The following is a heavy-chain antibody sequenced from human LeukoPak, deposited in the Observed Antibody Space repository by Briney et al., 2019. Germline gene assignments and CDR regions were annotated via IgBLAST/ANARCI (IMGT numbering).Heavy chain of an antibody. Sequence: SSETLSLTCAVYGGSFSGYYWSWIRQPPGKGLEWIGEINHSGSTNYNPSLKSRVTISIDTSKNQFSLKLSSVTPEDTAVYYCARGKVYSYGTGFDYWGQGTLVTVSS. D-gene: IGHD5-18*01. CDR2: INHSGST. CDR3: ARGKVYSYGTGFDY. J-gene: IGHJ4*02. CDR1: GGSFSGYY. V-gene: IGHV4-34*01.